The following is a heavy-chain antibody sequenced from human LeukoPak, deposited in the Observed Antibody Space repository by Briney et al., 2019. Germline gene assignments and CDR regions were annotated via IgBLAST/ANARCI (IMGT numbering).Heavy chain of an antibody. D-gene: IGHD6-13*01. Sequence: SETLSLTCTVSGGSISSSSYYWGWIRQPPGKGLEWIGSIYYSGSTYYNQSLKSRVTISVDTSKNQFSLKLSSVTAADTAVYYCARLPLGGIAAAGNYYWGQGNLVTVSS. J-gene: IGHJ4*02. CDR1: GGSISSSSYY. CDR2: IYYSGST. CDR3: ARLPLGGIAAAGNYY. V-gene: IGHV4-39*01.